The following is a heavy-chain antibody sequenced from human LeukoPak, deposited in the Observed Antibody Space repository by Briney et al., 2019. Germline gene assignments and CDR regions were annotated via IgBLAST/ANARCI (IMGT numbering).Heavy chain of an antibody. J-gene: IGHJ3*02. CDR3: ARDQGYRDAFDI. CDR1: GSSISSGGSY. D-gene: IGHD2-2*01. CDR2: IYYSGST. Sequence: SETLSLTCTVSGSSISSGGSYWSWIRQHPGKGLEWIGYIYYSGSTYYNPSLKSRVTISVDTSKNQFSLKLSSVTAADTAVYYCARDQGYRDAFDIWGQGTMVTVSS. V-gene: IGHV4-31*03.